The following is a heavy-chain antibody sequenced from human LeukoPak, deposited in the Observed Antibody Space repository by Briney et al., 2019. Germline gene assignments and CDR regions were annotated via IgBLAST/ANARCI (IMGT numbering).Heavy chain of an antibody. V-gene: IGHV3-21*01. D-gene: IGHD3-22*01. CDR3: ASIGGYYYDSSGSRGGY. CDR2: ISSSSSYI. J-gene: IGHJ4*02. Sequence: GGSLRLSCAASGFTFSSYSMNWVRQAPGKGLEWVSSISSSSSYIYYADSVKGRFTISRDNAKNSLYLQMNSLRAEDTAVYYCASIGGYYYDSSGSRGGYWGQGTLVTVSS. CDR1: GFTFSSYS.